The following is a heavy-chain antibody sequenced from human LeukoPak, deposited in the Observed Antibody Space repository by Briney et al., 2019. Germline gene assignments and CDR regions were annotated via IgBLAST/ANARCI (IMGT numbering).Heavy chain of an antibody. J-gene: IGHJ4*02. D-gene: IGHD3-16*01. CDR3: ARDWGSGWIDY. V-gene: IGHV3-21*01. CDR2: ISRSSNYI. Sequence: PGGSLRLSCAVSGFDLNNYNMNWVRQAPGKGLEWVSSISRSSNYIYYSDSVKGRFTISRDNAKNSLLLQINSLRAEDTAVYYCARDWGSGWIDYWGQGTLVTVSS. CDR1: GFDLNNYN.